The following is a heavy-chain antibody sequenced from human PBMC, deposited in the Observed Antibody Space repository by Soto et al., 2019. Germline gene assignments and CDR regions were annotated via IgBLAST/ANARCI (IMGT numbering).Heavy chain of an antibody. CDR3: ARESEDLTSNFDY. CDR1: GFTFTRYS. Sequence: EVQLVESGGGLVKPGGSLRLSCAASGFTFTRYSMNWVRQAPGKGLEWVSSISSTTNYIYYGDSMKGRFTISREHAKKSLYLEMNSLRAEDTAVYYCARESEDLTSNFDYWGQGTLVTVSS. V-gene: IGHV3-21*01. CDR2: ISSTTNYI. J-gene: IGHJ4*02.